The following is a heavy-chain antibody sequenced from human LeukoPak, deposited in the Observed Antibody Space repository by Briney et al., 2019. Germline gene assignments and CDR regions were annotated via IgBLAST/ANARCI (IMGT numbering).Heavy chain of an antibody. CDR1: GGSISSYY. V-gene: IGHV4-59*01. CDR3: ASESVGYGFDP. Sequence: PSETLSLTCTVSGGSISSYYWSWIRQPPGKGLEWIGYIYYSGSTNYNPSLKSRVTISVDTSKNQFSLKLSSVTAADTAVYYCASESVGYGFDPWGQGTLVTVSS. J-gene: IGHJ5*02. D-gene: IGHD3-16*01. CDR2: IYYSGST.